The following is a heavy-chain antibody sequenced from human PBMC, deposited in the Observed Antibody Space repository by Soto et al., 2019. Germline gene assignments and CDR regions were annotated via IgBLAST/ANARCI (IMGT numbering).Heavy chain of an antibody. J-gene: IGHJ6*02. V-gene: IGHV3-30-3*01. Sequence: GGSLRLSCAASGFTFSSYAMHWVRQAPGKGLEWVAVISYDGSNKYYADSVKGRFTISRDNSKNTLYLQMNSLRAEDTAVYYCARVAVAPTSIPYYGMDVWGQGTTVTVSS. CDR1: GFTFSSYA. CDR3: ARVAVAPTSIPYYGMDV. D-gene: IGHD6-19*01. CDR2: ISYDGSNK.